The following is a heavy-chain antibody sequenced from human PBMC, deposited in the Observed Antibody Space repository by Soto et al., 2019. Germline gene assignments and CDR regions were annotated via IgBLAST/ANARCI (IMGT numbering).Heavy chain of an antibody. CDR2: INSDGSST. CDR1: GFTFSSYW. J-gene: IGHJ4*02. D-gene: IGHD2-21*01. V-gene: IGHV3-74*01. Sequence: GGSLRLSCAASGFTFSSYWMHWVRQAPGKGLVWVSRINSDGSSTSYADSVKGRFTISRDNAKNTLYLQMNSLKAEDTAVYYYATRIGKRLQPGSAYWGQGTLVTVSS. CDR3: ATRIGKRLQPGSAY.